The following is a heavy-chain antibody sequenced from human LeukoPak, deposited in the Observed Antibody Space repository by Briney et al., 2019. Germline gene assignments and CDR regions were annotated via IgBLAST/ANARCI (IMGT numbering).Heavy chain of an antibody. Sequence: ASVKVSCKASGYTFRDYYMHWVRQAPGQGLEWMAWGSGNSGATGYARKFQGRVTVARDTSISTAYMELSSLRSDDTAVYYCVRSYSRPYYQLDYGGQEPLVPVSS. CDR1: GYTFRDYY. D-gene: IGHD1-26*01. V-gene: IGHV1-2*02. CDR2: GSGNSGAT. J-gene: IGHJ4*02. CDR3: VRSYSRPYYQLDY.